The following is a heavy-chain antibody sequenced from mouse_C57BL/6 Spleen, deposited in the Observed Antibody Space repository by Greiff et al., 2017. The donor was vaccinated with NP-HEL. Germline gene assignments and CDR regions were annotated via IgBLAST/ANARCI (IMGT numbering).Heavy chain of an antibody. Sequence: VQLKESGAELVRPGSSVKMSCKTSGYTFTSYGINWVKQRPGQGLEWIGYIYIGNGYTEYNEKFKGKATLTSDTSSSTAYMQLSSLTSEDSAIYFCARSEGIYYGNYDYWGQGTTLTVSS. CDR3: ARSEGIYYGNYDY. CDR1: GYTFTSYG. D-gene: IGHD2-1*01. V-gene: IGHV1-58*01. J-gene: IGHJ2*01. CDR2: IYIGNGYT.